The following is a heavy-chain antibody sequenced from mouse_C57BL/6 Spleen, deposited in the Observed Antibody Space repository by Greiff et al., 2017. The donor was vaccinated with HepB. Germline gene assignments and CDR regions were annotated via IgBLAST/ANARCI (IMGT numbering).Heavy chain of an antibody. CDR3: ARGGRGAWFAY. CDR2: ISDGGSYT. CDR1: GFTFSSYA. V-gene: IGHV5-4*03. Sequence: DVMLVESGGGLVKPGGSLKLSCAASGFTFSSYAMSWVRQTPEKRLEWVATISDGGSYTYYPDNVKGRFTISRDNAKNNLYLQMSQLKSEDTAMYYCARGGRGAWFAYWGQGTLVTVSA. J-gene: IGHJ3*01.